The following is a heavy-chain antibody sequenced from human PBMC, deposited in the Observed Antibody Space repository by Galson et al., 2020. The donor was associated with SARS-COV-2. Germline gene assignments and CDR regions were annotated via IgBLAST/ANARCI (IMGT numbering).Heavy chain of an antibody. V-gene: IGHV3-30-3*01. J-gene: IGHJ5*02. D-gene: IGHD4-4*01. CDR2: ISYDGSNK. CDR3: ARETTVPYNWFDP. Sequence: GGSLRLSCAASGFTFSSYAMHWVRQAPGKGLEWVAVISYDGSNKYYADSVKGRFTISRDNSKNTLYLQMNSLRAEDTAVYYCARETTVPYNWFDPWGQGTLVTVSS. CDR1: GFTFSSYA.